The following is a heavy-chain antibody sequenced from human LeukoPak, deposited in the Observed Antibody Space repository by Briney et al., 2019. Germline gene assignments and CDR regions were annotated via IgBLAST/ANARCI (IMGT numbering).Heavy chain of an antibody. CDR2: ISGSGGST. CDR3: AKYPRGRYYYDSSGYYPHFDY. J-gene: IGHJ4*02. CDR1: GLTFSSYA. V-gene: IGHV3-23*01. D-gene: IGHD3-22*01. Sequence: PGGSLRLSCAASGLTFSSYAMSWVRQAPGKGLEWVSAISGSGGSTYYADSVKGRFTISRDNSKNTLYLQMNSLRAEDTAVYYCAKYPRGRYYYDSSGYYPHFDYWGQGTLVTVSS.